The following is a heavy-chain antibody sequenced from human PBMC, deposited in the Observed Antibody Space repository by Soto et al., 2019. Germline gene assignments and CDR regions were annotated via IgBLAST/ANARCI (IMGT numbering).Heavy chain of an antibody. V-gene: IGHV3-49*04. Sequence: GGSLRLSCTASGFTFGDYAMSWVRQAPGKGLEWVGFIRSKAYGGTTEYAASVKGRFTISRDDSKSIAYLQMNSLKTEDTAVYYCTRDACSGGSCYFDYWGQGTLVTVSS. CDR2: IRSKAYGGTT. J-gene: IGHJ4*02. D-gene: IGHD2-15*01. CDR1: GFTFGDYA. CDR3: TRDACSGGSCYFDY.